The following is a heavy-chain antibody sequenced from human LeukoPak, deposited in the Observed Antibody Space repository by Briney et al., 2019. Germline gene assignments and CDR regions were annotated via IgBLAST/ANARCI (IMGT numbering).Heavy chain of an antibody. CDR2: ISPDGRAT. V-gene: IGHV3-64*01. D-gene: IGHD1-14*01. J-gene: IGHJ4*02. CDR3: AREQPAGSTDY. CDR1: GFIFSYYS. Sequence: PGGSLRLSCAASGFIFSYYSMHWVRQAPGKGLEYVSVISPDGRATYYTNSVKGRFTISRDNSKKTVYLQMDSLRDDDTAVYYCAREQPAGSTDYWGQGTLVTVSS.